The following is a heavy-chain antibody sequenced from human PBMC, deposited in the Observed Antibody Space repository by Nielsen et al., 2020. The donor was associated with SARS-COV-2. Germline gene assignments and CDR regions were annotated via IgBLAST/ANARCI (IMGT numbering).Heavy chain of an antibody. CDR1: GFTFSSYG. J-gene: IGHJ3*02. Sequence: GESLKISCAASGFTFSSYGMHWVRQAPGKGLEWVAVISYDGSNKYYADSVKGRFTISRDNSKNTLYLQMNSLRAEDTAAYYCAKDMVPVLLWFEGDAFDIWGQGTMVTVSS. D-gene: IGHD5-18*01. CDR3: AKDMVPVLLWFEGDAFDI. CDR2: ISYDGSNK. V-gene: IGHV3-30*18.